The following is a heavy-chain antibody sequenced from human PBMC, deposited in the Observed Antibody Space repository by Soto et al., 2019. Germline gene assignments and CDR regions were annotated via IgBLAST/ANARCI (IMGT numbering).Heavy chain of an antibody. CDR3: AKDKDARPISVWSGYWGSGPNPRHFDY. Sequence: GGSLRLSCAASGFTFDDYTMHWVRQAPGKGLEWVSLISWDGGSTYYADSVKGRFTISRDNSKNSLYLQMNSLRTEDTALYYCAKDKDARPISVWSGYWGSGPNPRHFDYWGQGTLVTVSS. D-gene: IGHD3-3*01. J-gene: IGHJ4*02. CDR2: ISWDGGST. CDR1: GFTFDDYT. V-gene: IGHV3-43*01.